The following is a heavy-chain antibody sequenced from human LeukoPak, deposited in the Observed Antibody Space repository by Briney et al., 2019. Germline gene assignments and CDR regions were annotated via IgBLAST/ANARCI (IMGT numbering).Heavy chain of an antibody. CDR3: VRADGRDGYRGLGDY. J-gene: IGHJ4*02. CDR2: INHSGST. CDR1: GGSPSGYI. D-gene: IGHD5-24*01. V-gene: IGHV4-34*01. Sequence: SETLSLTCAVYGGSPSGYIWSWIRPPPRKGVEWIGEINHSGSTDYNPSLKRRVTMSVDTSRNQFSLKLNSVTAADAAVYYCVRADGRDGYRGLGDYWGEGTPVSVSA.